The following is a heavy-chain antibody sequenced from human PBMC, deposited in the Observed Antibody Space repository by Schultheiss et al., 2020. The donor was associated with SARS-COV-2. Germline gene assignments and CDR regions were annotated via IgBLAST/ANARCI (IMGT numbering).Heavy chain of an antibody. CDR2: INDSGST. Sequence: SETLSLTCAVYGGSFSGHFGSWIRQPPGKGLEWIGEINDSGSTNYNPSLKSRVTISVDTSKNQFSLKLSSVTAADTAVYYCARGLILFRFWSGYYKGDYYYGMDVWGQGTTVTVSS. V-gene: IGHV4-34*01. D-gene: IGHD3-3*01. J-gene: IGHJ6*02. CDR3: ARGLILFRFWSGYYKGDYYYGMDV. CDR1: GGSFSGHF.